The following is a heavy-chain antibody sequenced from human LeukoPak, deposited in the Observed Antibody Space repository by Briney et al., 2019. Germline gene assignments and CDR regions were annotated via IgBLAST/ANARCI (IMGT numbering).Heavy chain of an antibody. V-gene: IGHV4-4*07. CDR3: ARDSPGDCSSTSCYFYYYYYYMDV. D-gene: IGHD2-2*01. CDR1: GGSISSYY. CDR2: IYTSGST. J-gene: IGHJ6*03. Sequence: SETLSLTCTVSGGSISSYYWSWIRQPAGKGLEWIGRIYTSGSTNYNPSLKSRVTMSVGTSKNQFSLKLSSVTAADTAVYYCARDSPGDCSSTSCYFYYYYYYMDVWGKGTTVTVSS.